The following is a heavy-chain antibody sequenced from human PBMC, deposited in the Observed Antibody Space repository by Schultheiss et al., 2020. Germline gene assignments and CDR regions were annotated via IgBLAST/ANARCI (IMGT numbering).Heavy chain of an antibody. CDR3: ARDGNDWLSHIPWNPYYFDY. CDR1: GFTFSSYD. J-gene: IGHJ4*02. V-gene: IGHV3-13*01. D-gene: IGHD3-9*01. Sequence: GGSLRLSCAASGFTFSSYDMHWVRQATGKGLEWVSAIGTAGDTYYPGSVKGRFTISRENAKNSLYLQMNSLTAEDTAVYYCARDGNDWLSHIPWNPYYFDYWGQGTLVTVSS. CDR2: IGTAGDT.